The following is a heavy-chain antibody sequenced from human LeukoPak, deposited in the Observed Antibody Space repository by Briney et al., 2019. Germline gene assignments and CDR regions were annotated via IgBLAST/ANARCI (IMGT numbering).Heavy chain of an antibody. CDR2: IGGRGGST. CDR3: ARDPGVVAFHYFDF. D-gene: IGHD3-3*01. CDR1: GFTFSSYA. Sequence: GRSLRLSCAASGFTFSSYAMHWVRQAPGKGLEWVSAIGGRGGSTYYADSVKGRFTISRDNSKNTVYLQMNSLRAEDTAVYYCARDPGVVAFHYFDFWGQGTLVTVSS. V-gene: IGHV3-23*01. J-gene: IGHJ4*02.